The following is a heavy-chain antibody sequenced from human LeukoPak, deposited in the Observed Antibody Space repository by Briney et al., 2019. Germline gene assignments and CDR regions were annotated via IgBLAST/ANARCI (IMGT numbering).Heavy chain of an antibody. V-gene: IGHV3-23*01. CDR1: GFTFSSYA. CDR2: ISGSGGST. D-gene: IGHD6-13*01. CDR3: AKDEVDQRLVLWVFDY. Sequence: GGSLRLSCAASGFTFSSYAMSWVRQAPGKGLEWVSAISGSGGSTYYADSVKGRFTISRDNSKNTLYLQMNSLRAEDTAVYYCAKDEVDQRLVLWVFDYWGQGTLVTVSS. J-gene: IGHJ4*02.